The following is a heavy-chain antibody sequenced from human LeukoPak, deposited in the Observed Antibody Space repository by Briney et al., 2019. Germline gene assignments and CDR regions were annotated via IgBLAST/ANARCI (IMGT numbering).Heavy chain of an antibody. Sequence: RGSPRLSCAASGFTFDDYGMSWVRQAPGKGLEWVAVISYDGSNKYYADSVKGRFTISRDNSKNTLYLQMNSLRAEDTAVYYCARDYYDFWSGLIGHYYYYYMDVWGKGTTVTVSS. J-gene: IGHJ6*03. V-gene: IGHV3-30*03. D-gene: IGHD3-3*01. CDR2: ISYDGSNK. CDR3: ARDYYDFWSGLIGHYYYYYMDV. CDR1: GFTFDDYG.